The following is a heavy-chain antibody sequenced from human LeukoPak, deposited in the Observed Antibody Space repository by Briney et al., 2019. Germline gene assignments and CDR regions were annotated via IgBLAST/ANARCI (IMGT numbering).Heavy chain of an antibody. J-gene: IGHJ4*02. CDR3: ARAVAYGIDTGYFDY. CDR2: IYYSGST. D-gene: IGHD2-8*02. V-gene: IGHV4-59*01. Sequence: SETLSLTCTVSGGSISSYYWSWIRQPAGKGLEWIGYIYYSGSTNYNPSLRSRVTISVDTSKNQFSLKLTSVTAADTAVYYCARAVAYGIDTGYFDYWGQGTLVSVSS. CDR1: GGSISSYY.